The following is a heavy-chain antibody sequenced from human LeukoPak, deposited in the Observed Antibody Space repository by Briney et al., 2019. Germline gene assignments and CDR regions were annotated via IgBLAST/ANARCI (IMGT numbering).Heavy chain of an antibody. CDR1: GGTFSSYA. Sequence: SVKVSCKASGGTFSSYAISWVRQAPGQGLEWMRGIIPIFGTANYAQKFQGRVTITTDESTSTAYMELSSLRSEDTAVYYCAAQTSIAARRPPLDYYYYYYMDVWGKGTTVTVSS. J-gene: IGHJ6*03. V-gene: IGHV1-69*05. CDR3: AAQTSIAARRPPLDYYYYYYMDV. D-gene: IGHD6-6*01. CDR2: IIPIFGTA.